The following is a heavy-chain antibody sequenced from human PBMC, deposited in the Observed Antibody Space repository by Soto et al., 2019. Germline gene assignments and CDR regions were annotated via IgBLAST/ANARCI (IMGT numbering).Heavy chain of an antibody. CDR3: ARDKLGYSSGWYLGYFQH. CDR1: GGTFSSYA. J-gene: IGHJ1*01. Sequence: GASVKVSCKASGGTFSSYAISWVRQAPGQGLEWMGGIIPIFGTANYAQKFQGRVTITADESTSTAYMELSSLRSEDTAVYYCARDKLGYSSGWYLGYFQHWGQGTLVTVSS. V-gene: IGHV1-69*13. CDR2: IIPIFGTA. D-gene: IGHD6-19*01.